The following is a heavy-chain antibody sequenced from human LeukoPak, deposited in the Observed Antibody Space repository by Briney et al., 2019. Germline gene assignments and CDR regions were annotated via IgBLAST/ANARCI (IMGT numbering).Heavy chain of an antibody. V-gene: IGHV1-46*01. CDR2: INPSGGST. J-gene: IGHJ6*04. D-gene: IGHD2-15*01. CDR1: GYTFTSYY. Sequence: ASVKVSCKASGYTFTSYYMHWVRQAPGQGLEWMGIINPSGGSTSYAQKFQGRVTMTRDTSTSTVYMELSSLRSEDTAVYYCARDGGYCSGDSCSTYYYYGKDVWGKGTTVTVPS. CDR3: ARDGGYCSGDSCSTYYYYGKDV.